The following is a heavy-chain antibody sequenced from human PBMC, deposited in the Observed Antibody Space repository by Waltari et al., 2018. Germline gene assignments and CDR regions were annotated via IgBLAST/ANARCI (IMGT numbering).Heavy chain of an antibody. CDR3: AKVGGVAAAEFQFDF. V-gene: IGHV3-23*01. CDR2: ISGPGLTT. J-gene: IGHJ4*02. CDR1: GFTFISYA. Sequence: EVQLLESGGGLVQPGESLRLSCAASGFTFISYAMSWVRQGPGKGLELVSVISGPGLTTYYADSVKGRFSISRDNSRSTLYLQINSLRGDDTAVYYCAKVGGVAAAEFQFDFWGRGTLVTVSS. D-gene: IGHD2-2*01.